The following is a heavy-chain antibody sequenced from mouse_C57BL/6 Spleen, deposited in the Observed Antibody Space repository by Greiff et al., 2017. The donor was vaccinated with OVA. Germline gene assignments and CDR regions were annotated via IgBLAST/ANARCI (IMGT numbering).Heavy chain of an antibody. Sequence: QVQLQQPGAELVKPGASVKLSCKASGYTFTSYWMHWVKQRPGQGLEWIGMIHPNSGSTNYNEKFKSKATLTVDKSSSTAYMPLSSLTSEDSAVYYGARGGYSNDDYAMDYWGQGTSVTVSA. CDR1: GYTFTSYW. CDR3: ARGGYSNDDYAMDY. J-gene: IGHJ4*01. CDR2: IHPNSGST. D-gene: IGHD2-12*01. V-gene: IGHV1-64*01.